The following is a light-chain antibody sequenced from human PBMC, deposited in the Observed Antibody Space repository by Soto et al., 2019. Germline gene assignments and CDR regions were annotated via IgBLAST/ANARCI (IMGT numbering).Light chain of an antibody. J-gene: IGKJ5*01. CDR3: QQYYSYLPIT. CDR2: DAS. CDR1: QSISSW. Sequence: IKMSHSPSTLSASKRDKVTITCRARQSISSWLAWYQQKPGKAPKLLIYDASSLESGVPSRFSGSGSGTDFTLTISCLQSEDFATYYCQQYYSYLPITFGQGRLLEVK. V-gene: IGKV1-5*01.